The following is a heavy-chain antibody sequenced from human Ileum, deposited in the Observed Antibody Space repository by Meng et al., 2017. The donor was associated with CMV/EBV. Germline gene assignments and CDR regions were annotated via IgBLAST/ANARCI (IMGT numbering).Heavy chain of an antibody. J-gene: IGHJ4*02. D-gene: IGHD3-3*01. CDR3: GDFEAG. CDR2: IKNDGTFT. V-gene: IGHV3-74*01. CDR1: GFTFSSYW. Sequence: GGSLRLSCAASGFTFSSYWMHWVRQVPGKGLVWVSSIKNDGTFTACADSVKGRFTVSRDNAKSTVYLQMNSLTVEDAAGYYCGDFEAGWGQGTLVTVSS.